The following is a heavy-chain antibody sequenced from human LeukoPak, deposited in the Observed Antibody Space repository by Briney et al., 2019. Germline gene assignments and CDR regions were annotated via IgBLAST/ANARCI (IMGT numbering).Heavy chain of an antibody. CDR3: ARGQLVRAGYFDL. J-gene: IGHJ2*01. V-gene: IGHV3-13*01. CDR1: GFTFSSYD. Sequence: GSLRLSCAASGFTFSSYDIHWVRQLTGKGLEWVSAIGIAGDTYYLDSVKGRFTISRENAKNSLYLQMNSLRVGDTAVYYCARGQLVRAGYFDLWGRGTLVT. CDR2: IGIAGDT. D-gene: IGHD3-10*01.